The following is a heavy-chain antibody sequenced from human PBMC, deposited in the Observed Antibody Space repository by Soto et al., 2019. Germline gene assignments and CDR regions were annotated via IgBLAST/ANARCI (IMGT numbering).Heavy chain of an antibody. CDR2: ISGSASTT. D-gene: IGHD6-13*01. Sequence: GGSLRLSCAASGFTFSSYAMSWVLQAPGKALEWVSGISGSASTTYYPDSVKGRFTISRDNSKNTVYLQMHSLRAEDTAVYYCTREIRTAAAWGQGTLVTVSS. CDR3: TREIRTAAA. V-gene: IGHV3-23*01. J-gene: IGHJ5*02. CDR1: GFTFSSYA.